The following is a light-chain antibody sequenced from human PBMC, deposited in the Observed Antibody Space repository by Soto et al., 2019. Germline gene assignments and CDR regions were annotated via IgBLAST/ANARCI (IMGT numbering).Light chain of an antibody. CDR1: KSDGRRY. V-gene: IGKV3-20*01. CDR2: DTS. Sequence: IVLTQSPGILSLSPGERATLSCRASKSDGRRYLAWYEQKPGQTPMLLIYDTSERASDIPDRFSGSGSGTDFTRTISRLVPEDFAVYYCQYQGTFGGGTKVEIK. CDR3: QYQGT. J-gene: IGKJ4*01.